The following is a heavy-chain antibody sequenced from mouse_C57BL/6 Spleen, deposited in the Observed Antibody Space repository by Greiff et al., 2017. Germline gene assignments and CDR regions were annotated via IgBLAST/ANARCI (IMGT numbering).Heavy chain of an antibody. CDR2: IYPGDGDT. CDR3: AGYGNPYYYAMDY. V-gene: IGHV1-82*01. J-gene: IGHJ4*01. Sequence: VMLVESGPELVKPGASVKISCKASGYAFSSSWMNWVKQRPGKGLEWIGRIYPGDGDTNYNGKFKGKATLTADKSSSTAYMQLSSLTSEDSAVYFCAGYGNPYYYAMDYWGQGTSVTVSS. D-gene: IGHD2-10*02. CDR1: GYAFSSSW.